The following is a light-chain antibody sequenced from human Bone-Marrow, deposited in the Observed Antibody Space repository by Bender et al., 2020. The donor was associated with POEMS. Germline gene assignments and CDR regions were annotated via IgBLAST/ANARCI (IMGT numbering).Light chain of an antibody. Sequence: SYELTQPPSVSVSPGQTASITCSGDKLEDKFVCWYQQKPGQSPLLVIYQDVKRPSGIPERFSGSRSGNTATLTVSGTQAMDEADYYCQAWDSGAEVFGTGTKVTVL. CDR2: QDV. J-gene: IGLJ1*01. CDR3: QAWDSGAEV. V-gene: IGLV3-1*01. CDR1: KLEDKF.